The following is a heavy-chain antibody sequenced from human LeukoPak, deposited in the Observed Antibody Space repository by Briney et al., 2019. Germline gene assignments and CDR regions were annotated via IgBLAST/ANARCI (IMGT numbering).Heavy chain of an antibody. CDR1: GFTFSSYG. J-gene: IGHJ5*02. CDR3: SGYNWFDP. V-gene: IGHV3-30*03. Sequence: GGSLRLSCAASGFTFSSYGMHWVRQAPGKGLEWVAVISHDGGNKYYADSVKGRFTISRDNSKNTLYLQMNSLRAEDTTVYYCSGYNWFDPWGQGTLVTVSS. D-gene: IGHD3-22*01. CDR2: ISHDGGNK.